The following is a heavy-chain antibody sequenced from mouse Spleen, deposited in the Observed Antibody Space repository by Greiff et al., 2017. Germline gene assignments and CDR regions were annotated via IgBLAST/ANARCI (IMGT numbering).Heavy chain of an antibody. CDR1: GYTFTSYW. Sequence: VQLQQPGAELVKPGASVKLSCKASGYTFTSYWMQWVKQRPGPGLEWIGEIDPSDSYTNYNQKFKGKATLTVDTSSSTAYMQLSSLTSEDSAVYYCARGGKIAMDYWGQGTSVTVSS. V-gene: IGHV1-50*01. CDR2: IDPSDSYT. J-gene: IGHJ4*01. CDR3: ARGGKIAMDY. D-gene: IGHD1-1*02.